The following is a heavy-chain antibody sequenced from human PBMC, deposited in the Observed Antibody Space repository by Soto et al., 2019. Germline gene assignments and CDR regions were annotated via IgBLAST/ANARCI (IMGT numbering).Heavy chain of an antibody. Sequence: QVQLVQSGAEVKKPGSSVKVSCKASGGTFSSYAISWVRQAPGQGLEWMGGIIPIFGTANYAQKFQGRVTITADEPTSTAYMELSSLRSEGTAVYYCARDGIGYGNNYYYYGMDVWGQGTTVTVSS. D-gene: IGHD6-13*01. V-gene: IGHV1-69*01. CDR1: GGTFSSYA. CDR3: ARDGIGYGNNYYYYGMDV. CDR2: IIPIFGTA. J-gene: IGHJ6*02.